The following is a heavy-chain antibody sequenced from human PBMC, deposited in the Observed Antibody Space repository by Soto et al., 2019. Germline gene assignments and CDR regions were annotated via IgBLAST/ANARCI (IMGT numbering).Heavy chain of an antibody. D-gene: IGHD2-15*01. Sequence: GASVKVSCKASGYAFTSYGISWVRQATGQGLEWTGWISAYNGNTNYAQKLQGRVTMTTDTSTSTAYMELRSLRSDDTAVYYCARDTVVVVAATGVDWFDPWGQGTLVTVSS. CDR3: ARDTVVVVAATGVDWFDP. CDR2: ISAYNGNT. CDR1: GYAFTSYG. V-gene: IGHV1-18*01. J-gene: IGHJ5*02.